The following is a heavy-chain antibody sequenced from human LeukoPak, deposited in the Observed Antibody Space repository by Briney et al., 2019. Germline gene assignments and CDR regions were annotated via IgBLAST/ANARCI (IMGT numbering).Heavy chain of an antibody. J-gene: IGHJ4*02. D-gene: IGHD2/OR15-2a*01. CDR2: IAAYNGAT. CDR3: AREDSNSENF. Sequence: ASVKVSCKASGYSFTSYGLTWVRQTPGQGLEWMGWIAAYNGATNYAQIFQGRVSMTIDTSTNTDYMELRSLTPDDTAVYYCAREDSNSENFWGQGTLVAVSS. V-gene: IGHV1-18*01. CDR1: GYSFTSYG.